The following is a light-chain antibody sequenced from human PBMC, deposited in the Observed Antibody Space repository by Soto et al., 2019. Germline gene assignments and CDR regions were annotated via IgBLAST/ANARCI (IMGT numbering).Light chain of an antibody. CDR1: QSVSSSY. CDR3: QQYGSSPSIT. V-gene: IGKV3-20*01. Sequence: EIVLTQSPGTLSLSPGERATISCRASQSVSSSYLAWYQQKPGQAPRLLIYGASSRATGIPDRFSGSGSGTDFTLTISRLEPEDFAVYYCQQYGSSPSITFGQGTHWRL. J-gene: IGKJ5*01. CDR2: GAS.